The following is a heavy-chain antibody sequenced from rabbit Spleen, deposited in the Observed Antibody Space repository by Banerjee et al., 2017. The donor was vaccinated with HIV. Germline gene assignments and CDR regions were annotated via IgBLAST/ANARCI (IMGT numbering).Heavy chain of an antibody. Sequence: QSLEESGGGLVKPGGTLTLTCKASGISFGISDYMCWVRQAPGKGLEWIACIDAGSSDFTYHANWAKGRFTISKTSSTTVTLQATSLTVADTATYFCARDQAGYAGYGYTWGLWGQGTLVTVS. V-gene: IGHV1S40*01. J-gene: IGHJ6*01. D-gene: IGHD6-1*01. CDR3: ARDQAGYAGYGYTWGL. CDR2: IDAGSSDFT. CDR1: GISFGISDY.